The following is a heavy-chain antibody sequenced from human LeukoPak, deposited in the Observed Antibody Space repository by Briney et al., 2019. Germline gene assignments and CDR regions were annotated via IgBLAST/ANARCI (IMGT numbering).Heavy chain of an antibody. Sequence: GGSLRLSCAASGFTFSSYSMNWVRQAPGKGLEWVSSISSSSSYIYYADSVKGRFTISRDNAKNSLYLQMNSLRAEDTAVYYCAKDDTHYYYYYMDVWGKGTTVTVSS. CDR3: AKDDTHYYYYYMDV. D-gene: IGHD2-2*02. J-gene: IGHJ6*03. CDR2: ISSSSSYI. CDR1: GFTFSSYS. V-gene: IGHV3-21*01.